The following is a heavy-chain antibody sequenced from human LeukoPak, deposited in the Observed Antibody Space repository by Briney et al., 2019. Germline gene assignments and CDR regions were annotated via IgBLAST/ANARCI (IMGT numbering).Heavy chain of an antibody. CDR3: AEYSSSSGYFDY. V-gene: IGHV4-61*02. Sequence: SSETLSLTCTVSGGSISSGSYYWSWIRQPARKGLEWIGRIYTSGSTNYNPSLKSRVIISVDTSKNQFSLKLSSVTAADTAVYYCAEYSSSSGYFDYWGQGTLVTVSS. J-gene: IGHJ4*02. D-gene: IGHD6-6*01. CDR2: IYTSGST. CDR1: GGSISSGSYY.